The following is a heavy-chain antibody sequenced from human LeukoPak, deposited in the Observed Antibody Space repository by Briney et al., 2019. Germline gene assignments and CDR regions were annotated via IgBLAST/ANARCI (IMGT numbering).Heavy chain of an antibody. Sequence: PGGSLRLSCAASGFTFRSYAMSWVRQAPGKGLEWVSAISGSGGSTYYADSVKGRFTISRDNSKNTLYLQMNSLRAEDTAVYYCAIDVLRFLEWLLGDVWGKGTTVTVSS. V-gene: IGHV3-23*01. CDR3: AIDVLRFLEWLLGDV. CDR1: GFTFRSYA. D-gene: IGHD3-3*01. CDR2: ISGSGGST. J-gene: IGHJ6*04.